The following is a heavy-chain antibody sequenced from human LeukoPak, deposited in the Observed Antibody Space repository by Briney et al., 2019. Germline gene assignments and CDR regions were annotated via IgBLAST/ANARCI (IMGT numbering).Heavy chain of an antibody. Sequence: GAAVKVSCKVSGYTLTELSMHWVRPAPGRGLEWMGTFDPVDGATIYAQKFQGRVTMTEDTSTDTAYMELSSLRSEDTAVYYCATDSTTGLFEIWGQGTMITVSS. CDR1: GYTLTELS. CDR2: FDPVDGAT. V-gene: IGHV1-24*01. D-gene: IGHD4-17*01. J-gene: IGHJ3*02. CDR3: ATDSTTGLFEI.